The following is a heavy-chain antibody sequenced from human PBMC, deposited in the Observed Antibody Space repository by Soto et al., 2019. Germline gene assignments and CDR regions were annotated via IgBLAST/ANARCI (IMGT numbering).Heavy chain of an antibody. Sequence: QVQLVESGGDLVKPGGSLRLSCAASGFPFSDYYMSWIRQAPGKGLEWVSSISSSSSDTNYAQSVKGRFTISRDNAKNPLHLQMNSLRAEDTAVYYCARRRPTGYYNYWGKGTLVNDSA. D-gene: IGHD3-9*01. CDR3: ARRRPTGYYNY. CDR1: GFPFSDYY. V-gene: IGHV3-11*05. CDR2: ISSSSSDT. J-gene: IGHJ4*02.